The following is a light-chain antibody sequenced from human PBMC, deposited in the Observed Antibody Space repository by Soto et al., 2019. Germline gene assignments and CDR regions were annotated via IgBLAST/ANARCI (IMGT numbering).Light chain of an antibody. Sequence: QSALTQPVSVSGSPGQSITISCTGTSSDVGSYNLVSWYQQHPGKAPKLMIYEVSKRPSGVSNRFSGSKSGNTASLTISGLQAEDEADYYCCSYAASSTFVCGPGTKLTVL. J-gene: IGLJ1*01. CDR3: CSYAASSTFV. CDR1: SSDVGSYNL. V-gene: IGLV2-23*02. CDR2: EVS.